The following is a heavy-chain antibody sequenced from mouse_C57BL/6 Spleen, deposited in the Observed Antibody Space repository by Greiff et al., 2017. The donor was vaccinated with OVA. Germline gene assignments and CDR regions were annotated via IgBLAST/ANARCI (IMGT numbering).Heavy chain of an antibody. D-gene: IGHD4-1*01. J-gene: IGHJ4*01. V-gene: IGHV5-12*01. CDR3: ARRGGTYAMDY. Sequence: EVKLVESGGGLVQPGGSLKLSCAASGFTFSDYYMYWVRQTPEKRLEWVAYISNGGGSTYYPDTVKGRFTISRDNAKNTLYLQMSRLKSEDTAMYYCARRGGTYAMDYWGQGTSVTVSS. CDR1: GFTFSDYY. CDR2: ISNGGGST.